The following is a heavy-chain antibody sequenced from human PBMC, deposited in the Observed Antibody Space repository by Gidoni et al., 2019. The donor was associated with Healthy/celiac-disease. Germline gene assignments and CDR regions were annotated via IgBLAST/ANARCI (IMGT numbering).Heavy chain of an antibody. CDR2: ISGSGGST. J-gene: IGHJ4*02. CDR1: GFNFSSYA. Sequence: EVKLLESGGGLVQPGGSLRLSCAASGFNFSSYALSWVCQPPGKGLEWVSAISGSGGSTYYADSVKGRFTISRDNSKNTLYLQMNSLRAEDTAVYYCAKDRELLGIPYYFDYWGQGTLVTVSS. CDR3: AKDRELLGIPYYFDY. D-gene: IGHD1-26*01. V-gene: IGHV3-23*01.